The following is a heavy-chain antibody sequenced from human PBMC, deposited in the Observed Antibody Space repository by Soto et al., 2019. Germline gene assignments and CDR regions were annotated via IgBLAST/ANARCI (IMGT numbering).Heavy chain of an antibody. J-gene: IGHJ6*02. V-gene: IGHV1-69*12. CDR2: IMPVFATP. Sequence: QVQLMQSGAEVKKPGSSVKVSCKASGGTFSTSAISWVRQAPGEGLEWVGGIMPVFATPDYAQKFQGRVTISADESTTTAYLERTSLTTADTAVYYCARDKDRQQLGGNYYYILDVWGQGTAITVSS. CDR1: GGTFSTSA. CDR3: ARDKDRQQLGGNYYYILDV. D-gene: IGHD3-3*02.